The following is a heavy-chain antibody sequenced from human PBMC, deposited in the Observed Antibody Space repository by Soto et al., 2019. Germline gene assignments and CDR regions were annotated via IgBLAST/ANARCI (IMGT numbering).Heavy chain of an antibody. Sequence: SETLSLTCTVSGGSISSSSYYWGWIRQPPGKGLEWIGSIYYSGSTYYNPSLKSRVTISVDTSKNQFSLKLSSVTAADTAVYYCARLYCSGGSCYYYYYYYMDVWGKGTTVT. CDR3: ARLYCSGGSCYYYYYYYMDV. V-gene: IGHV4-39*01. J-gene: IGHJ6*03. CDR2: IYYSGST. CDR1: GGSISSSSYY. D-gene: IGHD2-15*01.